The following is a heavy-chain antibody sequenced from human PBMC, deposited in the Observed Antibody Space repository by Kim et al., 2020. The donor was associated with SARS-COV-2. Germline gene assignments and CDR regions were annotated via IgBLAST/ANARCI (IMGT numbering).Heavy chain of an antibody. CDR1: GFTFSSYA. CDR3: AKVRRAAAGNFWVARHYYGMDV. D-gene: IGHD6-13*01. J-gene: IGHJ6*02. Sequence: GGSLRLSCAASGFTFSSYAMSWVRQAPGKGLEWVSGISGSGGSTYYADSVKGRFTISRDNSKNTLYLQMNSLRAEDTAVYYCAKVRRAAAGNFWVARHYYGMDVWGQGTTVTVSS. V-gene: IGHV3-23*01. CDR2: ISGSGGST.